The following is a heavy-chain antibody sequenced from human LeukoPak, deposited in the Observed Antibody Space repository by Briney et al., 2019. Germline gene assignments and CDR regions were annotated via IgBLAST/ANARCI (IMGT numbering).Heavy chain of an antibody. Sequence: GGSLRLSCAASGFTFDHYLMSWVRQAPGKGLEWVSAISGSGGSTYYADPVKGRFTISRDNSKNTLYLQMNSLRAEDTAVYYCAKERRRTYYDSSGRDAFDIWGQGTMVTVSS. CDR2: ISGSGGST. CDR3: AKERRRTYYDSSGRDAFDI. D-gene: IGHD3-22*01. CDR1: GFTFDHYL. J-gene: IGHJ3*02. V-gene: IGHV3-23*01.